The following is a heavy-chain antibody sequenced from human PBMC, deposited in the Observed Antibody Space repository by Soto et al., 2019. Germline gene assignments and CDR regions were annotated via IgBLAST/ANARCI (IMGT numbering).Heavy chain of an antibody. J-gene: IGHJ4*02. CDR3: TRATVTTSLPDY. CDR1: GFTFSGSA. D-gene: IGHD4-17*01. CDR2: IRSKANSYAT. Sequence: GGSLRLSCAASGFTFSGSAMHWVRQASGKGLEWVGRIRSKANSYATAYAASVKGRFTISRDDSKNTAYLQMNSLKTEDTAVYYCTRATVTTSLPDYWGQGTLVTVSS. V-gene: IGHV3-73*01.